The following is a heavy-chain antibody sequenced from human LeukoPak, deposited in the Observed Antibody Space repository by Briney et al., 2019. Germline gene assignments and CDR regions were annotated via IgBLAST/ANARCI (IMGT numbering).Heavy chain of an antibody. CDR2: VSYDGGSK. Sequence: PGGSLRLSCAASGFAFSSYVMHWVHQGPGKGLEWVALVSYDGGSKYYADSVKGRITISRDNSKNTLHLQMNSLRTEDTAVYYCARVKGGIAAAGNYFDYWGQGTLVTVSS. J-gene: IGHJ4*02. V-gene: IGHV3-30-3*01. D-gene: IGHD6-13*01. CDR1: GFAFSSYV. CDR3: ARVKGGIAAAGNYFDY.